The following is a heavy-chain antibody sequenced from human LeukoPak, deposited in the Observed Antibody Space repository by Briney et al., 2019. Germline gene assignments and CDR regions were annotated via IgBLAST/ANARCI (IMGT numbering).Heavy chain of an antibody. V-gene: IGHV1-69*02. D-gene: IGHD3-10*01. CDR1: GGTFSSYT. CDR3: ARGPSTYYGSGSYYRPEPYYFDY. CDR2: IIPILGIA. J-gene: IGHJ4*02. Sequence: SVKVSCKASGGTFSSYTISWVRQAPGQGLEWMGRIIPILGIANYAQKFQGRVTITADKSTSTAYMELSSLRSEDTAVYYCARGPSTYYGSGSYYRPEPYYFDYWGQGTLVTVSS.